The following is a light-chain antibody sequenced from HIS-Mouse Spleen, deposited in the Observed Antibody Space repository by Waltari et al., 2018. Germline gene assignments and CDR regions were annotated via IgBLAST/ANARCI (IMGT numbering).Light chain of an antibody. CDR1: SSDVGSYNL. V-gene: IGLV2-23*01. CDR2: EGS. Sequence: QSALTQPASVSGSPGQSITISCTGTSSDVGSYNLVSWYQQHPGKAPKLMSYEGSKRPSGVSTRFSGSKSGNTASLTISGLQAEDEADYYCCSYAGSSTSVVFGGGTKLTVL. CDR3: CSYAGSSTSVV. J-gene: IGLJ2*01.